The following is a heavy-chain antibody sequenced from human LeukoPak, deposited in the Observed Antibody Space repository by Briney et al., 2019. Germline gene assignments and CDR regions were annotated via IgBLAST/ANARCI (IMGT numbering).Heavy chain of an antibody. V-gene: IGHV2-70*01. D-gene: IGHD3-22*01. CDR2: IDWDDDK. J-gene: IGHJ4*02. CDR3: ARIVNYYDSSGYYYGTRGYFDY. CDR1: GFSLSTSGMC. Sequence: SGPTLVNPTQTLTLTCTFSGFSLSTSGMCVSWIRQPPGKALEWLALIDWDDDKYYSTSLKTRLTISKDTSKNQVVLTMTNMDPVDTATYYCARIVNYYDSSGYYYGTRGYFDYWGQGTLVTVSS.